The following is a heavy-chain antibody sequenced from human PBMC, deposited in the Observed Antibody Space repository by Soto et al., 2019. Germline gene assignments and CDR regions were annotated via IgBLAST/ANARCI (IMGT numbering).Heavy chain of an antibody. CDR3: ARRAETNGWNGFGADKYYFDF. J-gene: IGHJ4*02. CDR1: GYTFTSYD. D-gene: IGHD1-1*01. Sequence: ASVKVSCKTSGYTFTSYDIYWVRQATGQGLEWMGWMNPSTGKSRYAQKFQDRVTMTSDTSISTAHMELSSLRYEDTAVYYCARRAETNGWNGFGADKYYFDFWGQGTLVTVSS. CDR2: MNPSTGKS. V-gene: IGHV1-8*01.